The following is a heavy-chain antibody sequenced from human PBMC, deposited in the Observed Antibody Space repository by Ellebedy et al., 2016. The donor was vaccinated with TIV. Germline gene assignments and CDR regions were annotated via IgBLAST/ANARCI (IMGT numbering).Heavy chain of an antibody. CDR3: ARHELGSNAAFDY. CDR2: IDPSPSDSYI. CDR1: GYAFRIYW. D-gene: IGHD7-27*01. J-gene: IGHJ4*02. Sequence: GESLKISXQASGYAFRIYWITWVRQMPGQGLEWMGRIDPSPSDSYIDYSPSFQGHVTISVDKSITTAYLQWSSLKASDTAIYYCARHELGSNAAFDYWGQGTLVPVSS. V-gene: IGHV5-10-1*01.